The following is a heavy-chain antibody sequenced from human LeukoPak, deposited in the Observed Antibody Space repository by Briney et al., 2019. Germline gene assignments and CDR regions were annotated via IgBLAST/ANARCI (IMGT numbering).Heavy chain of an antibody. CDR1: GGSFSGYY. D-gene: IGHD3-22*01. CDR2: INHSGST. V-gene: IGHV4-34*01. J-gene: IGHJ4*02. CDR3: ASLGGYYDSSGYETDY. Sequence: SETLSLTCAVYGGSFSGYYWSWIRQPPGKGLEWIGEINHSGSTNYNPSLKSRVTISVDTSKNQFSLKLSSVTAADTAVYYCASLGGYYDSSGYETDYWGQGTLVTVSS.